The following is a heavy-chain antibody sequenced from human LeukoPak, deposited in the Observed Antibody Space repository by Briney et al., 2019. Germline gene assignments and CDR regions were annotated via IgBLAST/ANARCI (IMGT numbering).Heavy chain of an antibody. CDR3: ASYPSVTTYYSYYYGMDV. Sequence: TGGSLRLSCAASGFTFSSYWMHWVRQAPGKGLVWVSRINSDGSSTSYADSVKGRFTISRDNAKNTLYLQMNSLRAEDTAVYYCASYPSVTTYYSYYYGMDVWGQGTTVTVSS. D-gene: IGHD4-11*01. V-gene: IGHV3-74*01. J-gene: IGHJ6*02. CDR2: INSDGSST. CDR1: GFTFSSYW.